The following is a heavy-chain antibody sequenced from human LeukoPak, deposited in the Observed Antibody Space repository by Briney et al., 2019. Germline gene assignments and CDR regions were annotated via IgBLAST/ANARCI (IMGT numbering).Heavy chain of an antibody. D-gene: IGHD7-27*01. J-gene: IGHJ3*02. Sequence: PGRSLRLSCAASGFTASDYYMDWVRQTPGKGPEWVGRIRNKANSYTTDFAATVKGRFTMSRDESKNSLFLQMNNLKTEDTAVYYCVRVQTGGAFDIWGQGTMVTVSS. CDR2: IRNKANSYTT. CDR1: GFTASDYY. CDR3: VRVQTGGAFDI. V-gene: IGHV3-72*01.